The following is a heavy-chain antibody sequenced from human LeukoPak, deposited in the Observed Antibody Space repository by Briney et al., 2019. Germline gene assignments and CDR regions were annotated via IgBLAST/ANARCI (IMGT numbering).Heavy chain of an antibody. D-gene: IGHD2-15*01. J-gene: IGHJ6*02. CDR3: ARVRVVVAGCYYYGMDV. Sequence: ASVKVSCKASGYTFTSYDINWVRQATGQGLEWMGWMNPNSGNTGYAQKFQGRVTMTRNTSISTAYMELSSLRSEDTAVYYCARVRVVVAGCYYYGMDVWGQGTTVTVSS. V-gene: IGHV1-8*01. CDR2: MNPNSGNT. CDR1: GYTFTSYD.